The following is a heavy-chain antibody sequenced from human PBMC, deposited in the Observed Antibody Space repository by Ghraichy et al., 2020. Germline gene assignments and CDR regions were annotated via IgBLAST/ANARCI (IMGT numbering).Heavy chain of an antibody. J-gene: IGHJ4*02. D-gene: IGHD4-23*01. CDR1: GFTFSNFA. V-gene: IGHV3-48*02. Sequence: GESLNISCVASGFTFSNFALNWVRQAPGKGLEWISYIRTSSDIYYADSVKGRFTISRDNAKNSLYLQMNSLRDEDTALYYCSRDSESTGGNLIFHYWGQGTLVTVSS. CDR3: SRDSESTGGNLIFHY. CDR2: IRTSSDI.